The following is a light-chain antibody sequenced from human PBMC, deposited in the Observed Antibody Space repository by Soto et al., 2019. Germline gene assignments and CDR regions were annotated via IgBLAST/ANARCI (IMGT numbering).Light chain of an antibody. CDR1: QGISSY. Sequence: AIRMTQSPSSFSASTGDRVTITCRASQGISSYLAWYQQKPGKAPKLLIYAASTLQSGVPSRFSGSGSGTDFTLTISCLQSEDFATYYRPQSYSYPLTFRGGTQVDIK. CDR3: PQSYSYPLT. V-gene: IGKV1-8*01. J-gene: IGKJ4*01. CDR2: AAS.